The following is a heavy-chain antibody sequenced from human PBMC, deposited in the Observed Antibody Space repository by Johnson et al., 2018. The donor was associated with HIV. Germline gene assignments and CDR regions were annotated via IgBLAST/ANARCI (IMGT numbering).Heavy chain of an antibody. V-gene: IGHV3-23*04. J-gene: IGHJ3*02. CDR2: ISGSGGST. Sequence: MLLVESGGRLVQPGGSLRLSCAASGFTFSSYAMSWVRQAPGKGLEWVSAISGSGGSTYYADSVKGRFTISRDNSNNTLYVQMNSLRAEDTAVYYCARGSGVLTGGDSDAFDIWGQGTMVTVSS. D-gene: IGHD4-17*01. CDR3: ARGSGVLTGGDSDAFDI. CDR1: GFTFSSYA.